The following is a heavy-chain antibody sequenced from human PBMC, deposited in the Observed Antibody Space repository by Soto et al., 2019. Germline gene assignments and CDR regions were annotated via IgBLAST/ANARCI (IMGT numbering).Heavy chain of an antibody. V-gene: IGHV4-4*02. J-gene: IGHJ4*02. CDR2: IYHSGST. Sequence: SETLSLTCAVSGDSISSNKWWNWVRQPPGKGLEWIGEIYHSGSTNFNPSLKSRLTISVDRSKNQFSLKLTSVTAADTAVYYCARAFYGSGSFSDYWGQGALVTVSS. CDR1: GDSISSNKW. CDR3: ARAFYGSGSFSDY. D-gene: IGHD3-10*01.